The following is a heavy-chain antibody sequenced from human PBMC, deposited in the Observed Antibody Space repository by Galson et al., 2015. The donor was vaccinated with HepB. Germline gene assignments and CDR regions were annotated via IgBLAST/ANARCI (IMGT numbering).Heavy chain of an antibody. D-gene: IGHD3-3*01. V-gene: IGHV4-30-4*01. Sequence: TLSLTCTVSGGSISSGDYYWSWIRQPPGKGLEWIGYIYYSGSTYYNPSLKSRVTISVDTSKNQFSLKLSSVTAADTAVYYCARDRGVVHYYYYGMDVWGQGTTVTVSS. CDR2: IYYSGST. J-gene: IGHJ6*02. CDR1: GGSISSGDYY. CDR3: ARDRGVVHYYYYGMDV.